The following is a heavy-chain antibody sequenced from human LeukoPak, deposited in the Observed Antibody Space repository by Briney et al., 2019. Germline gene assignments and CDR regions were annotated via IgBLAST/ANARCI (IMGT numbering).Heavy chain of an antibody. V-gene: IGHV1-69*13. J-gene: IGHJ5*02. CDR3: ARDRRSRYCSSTRCYLGCFDP. D-gene: IGHD2-2*01. CDR2: IIPTFGTA. Sequence: SVKVSCKASGYTFTSHGISWVRQAPGQGLEWMGGIIPTFGTAKYAQKFQGRVTITADESTSTAYMELSSLRSEDTAVYYCARDRRSRYCSSTRCYLGCFDPWGQGTLVTVSS. CDR1: GYTFTSHG.